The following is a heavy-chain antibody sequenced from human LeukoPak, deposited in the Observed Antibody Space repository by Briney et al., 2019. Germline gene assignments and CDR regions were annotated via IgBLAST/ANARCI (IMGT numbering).Heavy chain of an antibody. D-gene: IGHD2-21*02. CDR3: ARARADPGSGGGDCLFDY. J-gene: IGHJ4*02. V-gene: IGHV4-34*01. Sequence: PSETLSPTCAVYGGSFSGYYWSWIRQPPGKGLEWIGEINHSGSTNYNPSLESRVTISVDTSKNQFSLKLSSVTAADTAVYYCARARADPGSGGGDCLFDYWGQGTLVTVSS. CDR1: GGSFSGYY. CDR2: INHSGST.